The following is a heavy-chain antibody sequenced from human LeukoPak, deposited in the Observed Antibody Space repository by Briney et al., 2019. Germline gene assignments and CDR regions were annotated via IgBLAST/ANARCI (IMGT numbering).Heavy chain of an antibody. V-gene: IGHV1-46*01. Sequence: ASVKVSCKASGYTFTSYYMHWVRQAPGQGLEWMGIINPSGGSTSYAQKFQGRVTITADKSTSTAYMELSSLRSEDTAVYYCAREGGGQWLFDYWGQGTLVTVSS. CDR1: GYTFTSYY. D-gene: IGHD6-19*01. J-gene: IGHJ4*02. CDR3: AREGGGQWLFDY. CDR2: INPSGGST.